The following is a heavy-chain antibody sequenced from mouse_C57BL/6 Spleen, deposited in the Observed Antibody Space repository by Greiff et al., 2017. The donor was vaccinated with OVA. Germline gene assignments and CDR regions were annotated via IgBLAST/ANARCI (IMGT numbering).Heavy chain of an antibody. V-gene: IGHV1-4*01. CDR3: AVITTVVGGYFDV. CDR2: INPSSGYT. J-gene: IGHJ1*03. D-gene: IGHD1-1*01. CDR1: GYTFTSYT. Sequence: QVQLQQSGAELARPGASVKMSCKASGYTFTSYTMHWVKQRPGQGLEWIGYINPSSGYTKYNQKFKDKATLTADKSSSTAYMQLSSLTSEDSAVYYCAVITTVVGGYFDVWGTGTTVTVSS.